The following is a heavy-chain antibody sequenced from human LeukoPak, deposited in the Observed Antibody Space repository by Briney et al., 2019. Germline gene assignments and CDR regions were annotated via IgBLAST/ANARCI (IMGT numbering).Heavy chain of an antibody. CDR3: ARGGYGSGSYPLDY. CDR1: GYSISSGYY. CDR2: IYHSGST. J-gene: IGHJ4*02. D-gene: IGHD3-10*01. V-gene: IGHV4-38-2*02. Sequence: SETLSLTCTVSGYSISSGYYWGWIRQPPGKGLEWIGSIYHSGSTYYNPSLKSRVTISVDTSKNQFSLKLSSVTAADTAVYYWARGGYGSGSYPLDYWGQGTLVTVSS.